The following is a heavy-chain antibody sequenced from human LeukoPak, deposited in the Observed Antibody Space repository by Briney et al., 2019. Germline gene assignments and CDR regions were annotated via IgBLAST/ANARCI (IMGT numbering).Heavy chain of an antibody. CDR2: ISSSSSYI. Sequence: GGSLRLSCAASGFTFRSYSMNWVRQAPGKGLEWVSSISSSSSYIYYADSVKGRFTISRDNAKNSLYLQMNSLRAEDTAVYYCARRYCSSTSCYNYYGMDVWGQGTTVTVSS. CDR3: ARRYCSSTSCYNYYGMDV. D-gene: IGHD2-2*02. CDR1: GFTFRSYS. V-gene: IGHV3-21*01. J-gene: IGHJ6*02.